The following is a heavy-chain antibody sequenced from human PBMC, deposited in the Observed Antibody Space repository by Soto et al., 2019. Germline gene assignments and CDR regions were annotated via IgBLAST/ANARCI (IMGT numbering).Heavy chain of an antibody. CDR2: INIYKGNT. CDR3: ARERGGYAYGDY. D-gene: IGHD3-16*01. CDR1: GYTFSSYG. J-gene: IGHJ4*02. V-gene: IGHV1-18*01. Sequence: QVQLMQSGAEVKKPGASVKVSCKPSGYTFSSYGIAWVRQAPGQGLEWMGWINIYKGNTNYAQKFQDRVTMTTDTSTKTLYMEPRSLGSDDTAVYYCARERGGYAYGDYWGQGTLVTVSS.